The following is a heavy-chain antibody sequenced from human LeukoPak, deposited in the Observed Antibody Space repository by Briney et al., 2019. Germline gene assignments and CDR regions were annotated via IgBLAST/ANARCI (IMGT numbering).Heavy chain of an antibody. D-gene: IGHD2-15*01. CDR3: AGAGGSRREIDY. Sequence: SETLSLTCTVSRGSISSSSYYWGWIRHPPGKGLEWIGSIYYSGSTYYNPSLKTRVTISVDTSKNQFSLKLSSVTAADTAVYYCAGAGGSRREIDYWGQGTLVTVSS. V-gene: IGHV4-39*01. CDR1: RGSISSSSYY. J-gene: IGHJ4*02. CDR2: IYYSGST.